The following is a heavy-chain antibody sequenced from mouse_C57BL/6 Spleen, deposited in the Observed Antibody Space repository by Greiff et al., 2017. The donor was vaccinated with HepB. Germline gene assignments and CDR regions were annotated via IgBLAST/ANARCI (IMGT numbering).Heavy chain of an antibody. D-gene: IGHD2-5*01. J-gene: IGHJ3*01. CDR1: GYTFTSYW. Sequence: QVHVKQPGAELVKPGASVKMSCKASGYTFTSYWITWVKQRPGQGLEWIGDIYPGSGSTNYNEKFKSKATLTVDTSSSTAYMQLSSLTSEDSAVYYCAREDYSNWFAYWGQGTLVTVSA. CDR3: AREDYSNWFAY. CDR2: IYPGSGST. V-gene: IGHV1-55*01.